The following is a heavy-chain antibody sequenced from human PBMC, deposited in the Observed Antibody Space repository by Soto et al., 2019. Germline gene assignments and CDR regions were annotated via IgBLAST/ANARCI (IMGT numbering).Heavy chain of an antibody. V-gene: IGHV4-39*01. Sequence: LSETLSLTCNVSGGSISSNSYYWDWIRQPPGKGLEWIGSIYYSGATYYNPSLQSQVTISVDMSKNQFSLHLSSVTAADTAVYYCARHEAYDSVWGNSDGNDYWGQGTLVTVS. CDR1: GGSISSNSYY. CDR3: ARHEAYDSVWGNSDGNDY. CDR2: IYYSGAT. D-gene: IGHD3-16*01. J-gene: IGHJ4*02.